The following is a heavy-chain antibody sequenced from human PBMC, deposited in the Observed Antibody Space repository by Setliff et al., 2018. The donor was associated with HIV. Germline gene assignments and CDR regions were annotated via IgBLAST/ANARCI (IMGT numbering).Heavy chain of an antibody. J-gene: IGHJ4*02. D-gene: IGHD3-3*01. CDR1: GFTFSSYA. CDR3: ARGVEFWSAYLDY. CDR2: RSYDGSNK. Sequence: CEASGFTFSSYAMHWVRQAPGKGLEWVAIRSYDGSNKYYTDSVKGRFTISRDKSKNTLYLQMNRLRAEDTAVYYCARGVEFWSAYLDYWGQGTLVTVSS. V-gene: IGHV3-30*04.